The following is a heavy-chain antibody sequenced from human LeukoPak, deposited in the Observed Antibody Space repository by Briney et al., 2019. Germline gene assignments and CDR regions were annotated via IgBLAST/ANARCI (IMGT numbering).Heavy chain of an antibody. CDR2: IYMTGST. Sequence: SETLSLTCTVSGGSISGHYWSWIRQPAGKGLEWIGRIYMTGSTNYNPSLKSRVIMSVDMSKNQFSLKLSSVTAADTAVYFCARVALFGSGSYYWFDPWGQGTLVTVSS. CDR3: ARVALFGSGSYYWFDP. D-gene: IGHD3-10*01. V-gene: IGHV4-4*07. J-gene: IGHJ5*02. CDR1: GGSISGHY.